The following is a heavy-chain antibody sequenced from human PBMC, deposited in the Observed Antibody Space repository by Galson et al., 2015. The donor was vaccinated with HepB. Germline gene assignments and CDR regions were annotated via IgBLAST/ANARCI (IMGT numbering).Heavy chain of an antibody. D-gene: IGHD1-1*01. CDR1: GFTFGDYA. J-gene: IGHJ6*02. V-gene: IGHV3-49*03. Sequence: SLRLSCAASGFTFGDYAMSWFRQAPGKGLEWVGFIRDKAYRGTTEYAASVKGRFIISRDDSKSIAYLQMNSLKTEDTAVYYCTRDQRFTRPLSYYYGMDVWGQGTTVTVSS. CDR2: IRDKAYRGTT. CDR3: TRDQRFTRPLSYYYGMDV.